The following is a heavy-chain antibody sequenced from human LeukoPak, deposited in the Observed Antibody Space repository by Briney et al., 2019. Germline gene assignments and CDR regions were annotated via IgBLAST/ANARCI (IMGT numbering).Heavy chain of an antibody. CDR1: GFTFSNYN. CDR2: ISSSATYI. CDR3: ATADLTGYYGGDY. D-gene: IGHD3-9*01. J-gene: IGHJ4*02. V-gene: IGHV3-21*01. Sequence: GGSLRLSCAASGFTFSNYNMIWVRQAPGKGLEWVSSISSSATYIYYADSVKGRFTISRVDAKNSLFLQMNSLRAEDTAVYYCATADLTGYYGGDYWGQGTLVTVSS.